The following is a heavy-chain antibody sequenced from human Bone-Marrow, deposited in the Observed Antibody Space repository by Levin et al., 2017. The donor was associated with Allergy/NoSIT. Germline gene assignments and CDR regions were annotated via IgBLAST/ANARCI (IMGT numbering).Heavy chain of an antibody. Sequence: SVKVSCRASGGTFKSYAINWVRQAPGQGLEWMGGIIPAFGSTNYAQKFQGRVTIIADESTSTAYMELRSLKSEDTAVYYCARARDGYYGSGSFDFWGQGTLLTVSS. J-gene: IGHJ4*02. CDR1: GGTFKSYA. V-gene: IGHV1-69*13. CDR2: IIPAFGST. CDR3: ARARDGYYGSGSFDF. D-gene: IGHD3-10*01.